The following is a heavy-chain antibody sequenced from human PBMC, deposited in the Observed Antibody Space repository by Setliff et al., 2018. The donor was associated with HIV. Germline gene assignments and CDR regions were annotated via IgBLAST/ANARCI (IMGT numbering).Heavy chain of an antibody. CDR3: ARVYCSGGSCFTFDY. CDR1: GYTFTSYG. CDR2: ISVYNGNT. V-gene: IGHV1-18*01. Sequence: SVKVSCKASGYTFTSYGVTWVRQAPGQGLEWMGWISVYNGNTNYAQKLQGRVTMTTDTSTSTAYMELRSLRSDDTAVYYCARVYCSGGSCFTFDYWGQGTLVTVSS. D-gene: IGHD2-15*01. J-gene: IGHJ4*02.